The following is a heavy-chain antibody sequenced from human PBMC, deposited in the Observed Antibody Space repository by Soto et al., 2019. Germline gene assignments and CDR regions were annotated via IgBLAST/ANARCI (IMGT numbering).Heavy chain of an antibody. V-gene: IGHV1-69*01. J-gene: IGHJ1*01. CDR3: ASTSGGREQYFQH. D-gene: IGHD3-16*01. CDR1: GGTFSSYA. CDR2: IIPILGTA. Sequence: QVQLVQSGAEVQKPGSSVKVSCKASGGTFSSYAISWVRQAPGQGLEWMGGIIPILGTANYAQKFQGRVTITADESTRAAYMELSSLRSEDTAGYYCASTSGGREQYFQHRGQGTLVTLSP.